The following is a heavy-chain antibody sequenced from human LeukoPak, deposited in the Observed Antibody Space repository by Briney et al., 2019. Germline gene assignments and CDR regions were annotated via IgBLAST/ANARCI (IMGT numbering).Heavy chain of an antibody. D-gene: IGHD2-15*01. Sequence: GGSLRLSCAASGFTFSSYSMNWVRQAPGKGLEWVSSISSSSSYIYYAHSVKGRFTISRDNAKNSLYLQMNSLRAEDTAVYYCARDLVVVVAATHDYWGQGTLVTVSS. J-gene: IGHJ4*02. CDR1: GFTFSSYS. CDR3: ARDLVVVVAATHDY. CDR2: ISSSSSYI. V-gene: IGHV3-21*01.